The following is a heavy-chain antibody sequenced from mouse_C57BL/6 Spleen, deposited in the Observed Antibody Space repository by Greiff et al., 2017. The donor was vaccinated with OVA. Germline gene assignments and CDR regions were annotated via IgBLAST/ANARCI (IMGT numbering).Heavy chain of an antibody. CDR3: ARTYYDYVRFAY. J-gene: IGHJ3*01. Sequence: QVQLQQSGPELVKPGASVKISCKASGYAFSSSWMNWVKQRPGKGLEWIGRIYPGDGDTNYNGKFQGKATLTADKSSRKAYMQLSSLTSEDSAVYFCARTYYDYVRFAYWGQGTLVTVSA. CDR1: GYAFSSSW. V-gene: IGHV1-82*01. CDR2: IYPGDGDT. D-gene: IGHD2-4*01.